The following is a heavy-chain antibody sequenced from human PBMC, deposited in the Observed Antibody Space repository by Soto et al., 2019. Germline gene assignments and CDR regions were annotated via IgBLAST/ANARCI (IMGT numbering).Heavy chain of an antibody. CDR3: AKDVRRKDHVVVPTAKLYDAFDI. J-gene: IGHJ3*02. Sequence: EVHLVESGGDLVQPGRSLRLSCAASRFTFAMHWVRQAPGKGLEWVATITWNSDDIGYADSVRGRFTISRDNAKNSLYLQMNSLRTEDTALYYCAKDVRRKDHVVVPTAKLYDAFDIWGQGTMVTVSS. CDR1: RFTFA. D-gene: IGHD2-2*01. CDR2: ITWNSDDI. V-gene: IGHV3-9*01.